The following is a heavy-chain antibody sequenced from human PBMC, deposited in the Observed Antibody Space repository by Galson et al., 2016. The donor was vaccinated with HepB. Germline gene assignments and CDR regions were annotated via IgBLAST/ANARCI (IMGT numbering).Heavy chain of an antibody. J-gene: IGHJ6*02. CDR1: GFTFNDYA. V-gene: IGHV3-21*01. CDR2: IFSSGDYI. D-gene: IGHD3-22*01. Sequence: SLRLSCAASGFTFNDYAMDWVRQAPGKGLEWLASIFSSGDYIFYADSVKGRFTISRDNARNSLYLQMNSLRAEDTAVYYCAREYYFDRRGSYGMDVWGQGTMVTVSS. CDR3: AREYYFDRRGSYGMDV.